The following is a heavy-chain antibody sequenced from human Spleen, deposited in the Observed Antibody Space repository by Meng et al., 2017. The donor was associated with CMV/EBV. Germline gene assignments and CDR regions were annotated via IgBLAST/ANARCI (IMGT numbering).Heavy chain of an antibody. CDR2: ISYDGDKK. Sequence: LSLTCAASGFTFSDYNIHWVRQAPGKGLEWVAVISYDGDKKYYADSVRGRFTTSRDNANNSLYLQMNSLRAEDTAVYYCAKRTMFLSYRMDVWGQGTTVTVSS. CDR1: GFTFSDYN. V-gene: IGHV3-30*04. CDR3: AKRTMFLSYRMDV. J-gene: IGHJ6*02. D-gene: IGHD3-10*02.